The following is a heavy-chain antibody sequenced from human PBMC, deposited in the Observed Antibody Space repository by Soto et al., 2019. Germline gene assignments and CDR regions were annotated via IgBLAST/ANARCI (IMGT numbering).Heavy chain of an antibody. CDR3: ARGGHIAVVTASFDY. CDR2: IHPSGGDT. CDR1: AYTFPSYA. D-gene: IGHD2-21*02. J-gene: IGHJ4*02. V-gene: IGHV1-46*03. Sequence: ASVKVSCKASAYTFPSYAMHWVRQAPGQALEWMGVIHPSGGDTTYAQKFLGRVTVTRDTSTTTVFMELSSLRSDDTAVYYCARGGHIAVVTASFDYWGQGTLVTVSS.